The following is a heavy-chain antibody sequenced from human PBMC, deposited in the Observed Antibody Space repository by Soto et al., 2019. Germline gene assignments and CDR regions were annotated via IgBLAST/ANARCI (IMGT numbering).Heavy chain of an antibody. V-gene: IGHV3-30-3*01. CDR3: ARVEWVSATFDY. D-gene: IGHD5-12*01. CDR2: ISYDGSNK. J-gene: IGHJ4*02. Sequence: GGSLRLSCAASGFTFSSYAMHWVRQAPGKGLEWVAVISYDGSNKYYADSVKGRFTISRDNSKNTLYLQMNSLRAEDTAVYYCARVEWVSATFDYWGQGTLVTVSS. CDR1: GFTFSSYA.